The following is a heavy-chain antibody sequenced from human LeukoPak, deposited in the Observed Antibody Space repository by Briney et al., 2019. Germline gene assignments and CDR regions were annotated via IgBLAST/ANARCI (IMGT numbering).Heavy chain of an antibody. Sequence: GGSLRLSCAASGFTFSSYWMSWVRQAPGKGLEWVANIKQDGSEKYYVDSVKGRFTISRDNAKNSLYLQMNSLRSEDTAVYYCARTWSSGGYGMDVWGQGTTVTVSS. CDR3: ARTWSSGGYGMDV. V-gene: IGHV3-7*03. CDR2: IKQDGSEK. J-gene: IGHJ6*02. CDR1: GFTFSSYW. D-gene: IGHD2-15*01.